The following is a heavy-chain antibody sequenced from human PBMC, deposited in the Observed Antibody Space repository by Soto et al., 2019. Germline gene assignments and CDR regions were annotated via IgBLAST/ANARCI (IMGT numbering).Heavy chain of an antibody. J-gene: IGHJ4*02. Sequence: EVQLLESGGGLVQPGGSLRLSCAASGFTFSSYAMSWVRQAPGKGLEWVSAISGSGGSTYYADSVKGRFTISSDNSKNELYLQMNSVRAEDTAVYDWAKDHSGWYLSYFDYWGQGTLVTVSS. V-gene: IGHV3-23*01. CDR1: GFTFSSYA. D-gene: IGHD6-19*01. CDR2: ISGSGGST. CDR3: AKDHSGWYLSYFDY.